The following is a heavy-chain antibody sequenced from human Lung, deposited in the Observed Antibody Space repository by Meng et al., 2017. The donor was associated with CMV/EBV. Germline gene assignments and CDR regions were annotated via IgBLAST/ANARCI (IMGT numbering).Heavy chain of an antibody. V-gene: IGHV1-69*10. D-gene: IGHD2-15*01. CDR1: GGSLSNYR. CDR3: ARGARLGYCSGANCYFNDF. Sequence: SXXVSXKASGGSLSNYRLNWVRQVPGQGFQWMGGIIPILGIPDYPENFQGRVTITADTSTDTAYMHLSSLRLEDTAVYYCARGARLGYCSGANCYFNDFWGQGNXVTVSS. J-gene: IGHJ4*02. CDR2: IIPILGIP.